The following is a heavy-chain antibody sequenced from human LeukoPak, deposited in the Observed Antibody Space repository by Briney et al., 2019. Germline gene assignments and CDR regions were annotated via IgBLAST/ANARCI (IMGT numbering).Heavy chain of an antibody. D-gene: IGHD3-9*01. CDR1: GFTFSSYS. CDR3: AKVVYYDYDILTGYFGVFDY. J-gene: IGHJ4*02. Sequence: GGSLRLSCAASGFTFSSYSMNWVRQAPGKGLEWVSAISSNGGSTYYADSVKGRFTISRDNSKNTMYVQMNSLRAEDTAVYYCAKVVYYDYDILTGYFGVFDYWGQGTLVTVSS. CDR2: ISSNGGST. V-gene: IGHV3-23*01.